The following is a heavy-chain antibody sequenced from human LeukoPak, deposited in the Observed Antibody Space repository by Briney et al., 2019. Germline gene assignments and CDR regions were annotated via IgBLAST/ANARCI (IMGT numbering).Heavy chain of an antibody. CDR1: GFTFSSYG. Sequence: GRSLRVSCAASGFTFSSYGMHWVRQAPGKGLEWVAVIWYDGSNKYYADSVKGRFTISRDNSKNTLYLQMNSLRAEDTAVYYCARGYSYGHDAFDIWGQGTMVTVSS. D-gene: IGHD5-18*01. J-gene: IGHJ3*02. V-gene: IGHV3-33*01. CDR3: ARGYSYGHDAFDI. CDR2: IWYDGSNK.